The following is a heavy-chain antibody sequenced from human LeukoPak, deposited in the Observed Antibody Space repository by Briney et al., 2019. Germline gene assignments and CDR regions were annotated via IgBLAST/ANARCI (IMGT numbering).Heavy chain of an antibody. CDR2: IYSGGST. V-gene: IGHV3-53*01. J-gene: IGHJ3*02. CDR3: ARTMVRGVKFALHDAFDI. D-gene: IGHD3-10*01. CDR1: GFTVSNNY. Sequence: GGSLRLSCAASGFTVSNNYMTWVRQAPGKGLEWVSVIYSGGSTYYADSVKGRSTISRDNSKNTLYLQMNSLRAEDTAVYYCARTMVRGVKFALHDAFDIWGQGTMVTVSS.